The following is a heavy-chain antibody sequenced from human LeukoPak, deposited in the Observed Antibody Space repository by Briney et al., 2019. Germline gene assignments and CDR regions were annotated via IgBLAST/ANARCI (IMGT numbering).Heavy chain of an antibody. D-gene: IGHD3-10*01. J-gene: IGHJ5*02. CDR2: ISSSSSYI. Sequence: GGSLRLSCAASGFTFSSYSMNWVRQAPGKGLEWVSSISSSSSYIYYADSVKGRFTISRDNAKNSLYLQMNSLRAEDTAVYYCAREYYGSGSHPSPNWFDPWGQGTLVTVSS. V-gene: IGHV3-21*01. CDR1: GFTFSSYS. CDR3: AREYYGSGSHPSPNWFDP.